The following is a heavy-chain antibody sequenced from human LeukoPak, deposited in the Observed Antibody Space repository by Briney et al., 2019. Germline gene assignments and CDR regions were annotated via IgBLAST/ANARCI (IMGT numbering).Heavy chain of an antibody. CDR1: GFTFSSYG. CDR3: AKDRIAVVPAAISD. D-gene: IGHD2-2*01. V-gene: IGHV3-30*02. J-gene: IGHJ4*02. Sequence: PGGSLRLSCAASGFTFSSYGMHWVRQAPGEGLEWVAFIRYDGNNKYYADSVKGRFTISRDNSKNMLYLQMNSLRAEDTAVYYCAKDRIAVVPAAISDWGQGTLVTVSS. CDR2: IRYDGNNK.